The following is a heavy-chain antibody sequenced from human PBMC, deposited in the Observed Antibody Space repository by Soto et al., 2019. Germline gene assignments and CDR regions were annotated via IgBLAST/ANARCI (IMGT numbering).Heavy chain of an antibody. CDR2: ISGSGGST. D-gene: IGHD2-15*01. V-gene: IGHV3-23*01. J-gene: IGHJ4*02. Sequence: EVQLLESGGGLVQPEGSLRLSCAASGFTFSSYAMSWVRQAPGKGLEWVSAISGSGGSTYYADSVKGRFTISRDNSKNTLYLQMNSLRAEDTAVYYCAKAIRSVVVAPLGYWGQGTLVTVSS. CDR1: GFTFSSYA. CDR3: AKAIRSVVVAPLGY.